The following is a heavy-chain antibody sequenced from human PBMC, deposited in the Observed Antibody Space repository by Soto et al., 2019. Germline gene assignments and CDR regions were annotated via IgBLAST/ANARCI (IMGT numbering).Heavy chain of an antibody. J-gene: IGHJ5*02. V-gene: IGHV4-34*01. Sequence: QVQLQQWGAGLLKSSETLSLTCAVYGGSFSGYYWSWIRQPPGKGLEWIGEINHSGSTNYNPSLKSRVTISVDTSKNQFSLKLSSVTAADTAVYYCVSVSLGGAFDPWGQGTLVTVSS. D-gene: IGHD3-16*01. CDR1: GGSFSGYY. CDR3: VSVSLGGAFDP. CDR2: INHSGST.